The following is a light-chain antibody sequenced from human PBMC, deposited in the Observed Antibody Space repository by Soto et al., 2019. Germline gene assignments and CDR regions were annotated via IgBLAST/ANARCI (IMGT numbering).Light chain of an antibody. CDR2: WAS. J-gene: IGKJ2*01. CDR3: QQYYSSPYT. V-gene: IGKV4-1*01. Sequence: DIVLTQSPDSLAVSLGETATINCKSSQSVLNSSNNKNYLAWYQQKPGQPPKVLIYWASTRESGVPDRFSGRGSWTDSTLTISSFLAEYGAVDYCQQYYSSPYTVGQETKLEVK. CDR1: QSVLNSSNNKNY.